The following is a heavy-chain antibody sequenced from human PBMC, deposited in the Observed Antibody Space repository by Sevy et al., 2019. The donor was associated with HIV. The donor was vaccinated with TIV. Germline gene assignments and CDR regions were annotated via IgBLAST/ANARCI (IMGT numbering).Heavy chain of an antibody. CDR3: AKREKHWVINSYYYPTDV. D-gene: IGHD7-27*01. Sequence: GGSLRLSCAASGFTLATYGMHWVRQAPGKGLEWVAFIQYDGTDKYYSDSVKGRFTISRDNSKNTVYLQMNSLRADDTAVYYCAKREKHWVINSYYYPTDVWGQGTTVTVSS. J-gene: IGHJ6*02. V-gene: IGHV3-30*02. CDR1: GFTLATYG. CDR2: IQYDGTDK.